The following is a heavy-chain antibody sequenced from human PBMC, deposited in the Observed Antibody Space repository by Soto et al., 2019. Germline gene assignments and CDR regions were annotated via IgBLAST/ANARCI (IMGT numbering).Heavy chain of an antibody. D-gene: IGHD3-16*01. Sequence: PGGSLRLSCAASGFTFSSYAMSWVRQAPGKGLEWVSAISGSGGSTYYADSVKGRFTISRDNAKNSLYLQMNSLRAEDTALYYCAKERRAVMITFHQLDYWGQGTLVTVSS. CDR1: GFTFSSYA. V-gene: IGHV3-23*01. J-gene: IGHJ4*02. CDR3: AKERRAVMITFHQLDY. CDR2: ISGSGGST.